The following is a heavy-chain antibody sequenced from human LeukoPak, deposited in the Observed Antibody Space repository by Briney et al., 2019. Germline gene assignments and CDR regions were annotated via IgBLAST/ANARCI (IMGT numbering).Heavy chain of an antibody. D-gene: IGHD5-24*01. Sequence: PSETLSLTCAVYGGSFSGYYWSWIRQPPEKGLEWIGEINHSESTNYNPSLKSRVTISVDTSKNQFSLKLSSVTAADTAVYYCAREGGQIEMATIRGYFDYWGQGTLVTVSS. CDR2: INHSEST. V-gene: IGHV4-34*01. J-gene: IGHJ4*02. CDR1: GGSFSGYY. CDR3: AREGGQIEMATIRGYFDY.